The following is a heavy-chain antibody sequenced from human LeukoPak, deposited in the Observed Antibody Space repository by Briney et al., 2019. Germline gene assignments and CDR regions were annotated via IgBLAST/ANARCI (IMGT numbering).Heavy chain of an antibody. Sequence: PGRSLRLSCAASGFTFDDYAMHWVRQAPGKGLEWVSGISWNSGSIGYADSVKGRFTISRDNAKNSLYLQMNSLRAEDTALYYCAKVPLPGIAVAGKPRFNYFDYWGQGTLVTVSS. J-gene: IGHJ4*02. V-gene: IGHV3-9*01. CDR1: GFTFDDYA. CDR3: AKVPLPGIAVAGKPRFNYFDY. CDR2: ISWNSGSI. D-gene: IGHD6-19*01.